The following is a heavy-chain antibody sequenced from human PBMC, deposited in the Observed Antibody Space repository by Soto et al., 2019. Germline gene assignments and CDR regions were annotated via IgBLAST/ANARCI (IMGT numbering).Heavy chain of an antibody. CDR1: GGTFSSYT. J-gene: IGHJ6*02. D-gene: IGHD3-10*01. CDR3: AKDGATMVRGAVYYYGMDV. V-gene: IGHV1-69*04. CDR2: IIPILGIA. Sequence: SVKVSCKASGGTFSSYTISWVRQAPGQGLEWMGRIIPILGIANHAQKFQGRVTITADKSTSTAYMELSSLRSEDTAVYYCAKDGATMVRGAVYYYGMDVWGQGTTVTVSS.